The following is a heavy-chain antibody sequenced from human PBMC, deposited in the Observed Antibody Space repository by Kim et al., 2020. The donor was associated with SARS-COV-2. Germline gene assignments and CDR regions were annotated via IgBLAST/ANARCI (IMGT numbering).Heavy chain of an antibody. CDR1: GFTFSSYA. J-gene: IGHJ4*02. D-gene: IGHD3-16*01. CDR2: ISGSGGST. CDR3: AKDPRRDGDYVWGSVDY. Sequence: GGSLRLSCAASGFTFSSYAMNWVRQAPGKGLEWVAAISGSGGSTYYADSVKGRFTISRDNYKNTLYLQMNSLRVEDTAVYYCAKDPRRDGDYVWGSVDYWGQGTLVTVSS. V-gene: IGHV3-23*01.